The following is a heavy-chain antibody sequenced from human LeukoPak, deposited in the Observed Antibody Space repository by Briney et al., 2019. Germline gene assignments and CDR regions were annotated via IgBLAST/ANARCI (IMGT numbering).Heavy chain of an antibody. CDR1: GFTFSSYA. V-gene: IGHV4-34*01. D-gene: IGHD2-2*01. CDR3: ARHWAAAILGFGNYYYYYMDV. Sequence: NPGGSLRLSCAASGFTFSSYAMSWVRQAPGKGLEWIGEINHSGSTNYNPSLKSRVTISVDTSKNQFSLKLSSVTAADTAVYYCARHWAAAILGFGNYYYYYMDVWGKGTTFTVSS. J-gene: IGHJ6*03. CDR2: INHSGST.